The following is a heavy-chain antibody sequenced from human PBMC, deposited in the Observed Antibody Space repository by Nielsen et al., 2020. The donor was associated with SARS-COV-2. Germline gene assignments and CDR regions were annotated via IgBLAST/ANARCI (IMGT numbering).Heavy chain of an antibody. CDR1: RFTFSSYT. CDR2: ISASGGST. J-gene: IGHJ4*02. CDR3: ASAPRSSVPPPWDY. V-gene: IGHV3-23*01. Sequence: GESLKISCAASRFTFSSYTLSWVRQAPGKGLEWVAGISASGGSTDYADSVKGRFAISRDNSGNTLYLHMNSLRAEDTAVYYCASAPRSSVPPPWDYWGQGILVTVSS. D-gene: IGHD6-6*01.